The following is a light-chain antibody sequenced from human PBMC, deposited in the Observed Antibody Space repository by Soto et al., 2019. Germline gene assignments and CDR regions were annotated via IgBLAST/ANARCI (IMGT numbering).Light chain of an antibody. CDR2: GNN. CDR1: NSNIGAGYV. CDR3: PSYDSSLSAVV. Sequence: QSVLTQPPSVSGAPGQRVTISCIGSNSNIGAGYVVHWYQQLPGTAPKLLISGNNNRPSGVPDRFSGSKSGTSASLAIAGLQAEDEADYYCPSYDSSLSAVVFGGGTKLTVL. J-gene: IGLJ3*02. V-gene: IGLV1-40*01.